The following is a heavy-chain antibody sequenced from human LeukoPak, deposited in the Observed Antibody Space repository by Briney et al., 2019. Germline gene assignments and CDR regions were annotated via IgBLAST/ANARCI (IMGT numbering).Heavy chain of an antibody. CDR3: AKGNWRYFDY. Sequence: GESLKISCQASRYIFINYWIGWVRQMAGKGLEWVGLIYPGDSDTRYSPSFQGQVTISADKSISTAYLQWNSLKASDTAVYYCAKGNWRYFDYWGQGTLVTVSS. CDR2: IYPGDSDT. V-gene: IGHV5-51*01. D-gene: IGHD1-1*01. CDR1: RYIFINYW. J-gene: IGHJ4*02.